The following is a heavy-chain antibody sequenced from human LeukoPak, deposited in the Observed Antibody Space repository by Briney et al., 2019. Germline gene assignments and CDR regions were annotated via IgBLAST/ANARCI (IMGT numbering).Heavy chain of an antibody. CDR1: GFSLSTSGMC. Sequence: SGPTLVNPTQTLTLTCTFSGFSLSTSGMCVSWIRQPPGKALEWLALIDWDDDKYYSTSLKTRLTISKDTSKNQVVLTMTNMDPVGTATYYCARISRRGLAAPYYFDYWGQGTLVTVSS. CDR2: IDWDDDK. D-gene: IGHD2-2*01. CDR3: ARISRRGLAAPYYFDY. J-gene: IGHJ4*02. V-gene: IGHV2-70*01.